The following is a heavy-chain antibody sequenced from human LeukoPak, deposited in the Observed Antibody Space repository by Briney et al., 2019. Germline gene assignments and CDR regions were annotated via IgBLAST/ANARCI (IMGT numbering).Heavy chain of an antibody. CDR1: GFTFSTYV. CDR2: ISSNGDNT. CDR3: VGGTGY. Sequence: GGSLRLSCSVSGFTFSTYVMHWVRQAPGKGLEYVSAISSNGDNTYYADSVKGRFTISRDNSKNTLYLQMSSLRPDDTAVYFCVGGTGYWGQGTLVTVSS. J-gene: IGHJ4*02. V-gene: IGHV3-64D*06.